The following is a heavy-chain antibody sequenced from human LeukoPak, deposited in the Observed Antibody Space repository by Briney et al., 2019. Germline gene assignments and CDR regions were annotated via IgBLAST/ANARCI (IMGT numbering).Heavy chain of an antibody. J-gene: IGHJ6*02. CDR1: GFTFSNYW. CDR2: IKEDGSEK. V-gene: IGHV3-7*01. CDR3: AREGSSYSMDV. Sequence: PGGSLRLSCAASGFTFSNYWMSWVRQAPGKGLEWVANIKEDGSEKDYVDSVKGRFTISRDNAKNTLYLQMNSLRAEDTAVYYCAREGSSYSMDVWGQGTTVTVSS.